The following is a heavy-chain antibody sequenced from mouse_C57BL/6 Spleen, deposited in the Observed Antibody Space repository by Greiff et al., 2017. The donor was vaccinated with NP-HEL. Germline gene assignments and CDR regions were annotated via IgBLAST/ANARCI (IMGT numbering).Heavy chain of an antibody. Sequence: VKLQQPGAELVKPGASVKMSCKASGYTFTSYWITWVKQRPGQGLEWIGDIYPGSGSTNYNEQFKSKATLTVDTSSSPAYMQLSSLTSEDSAVYYCARWDYDSLYYFDYWGQGTTLTVSS. CDR2: IYPGSGST. CDR3: ARWDYDSLYYFDY. CDR1: GYTFTSYW. J-gene: IGHJ2*01. V-gene: IGHV1-55*01. D-gene: IGHD2-4*01.